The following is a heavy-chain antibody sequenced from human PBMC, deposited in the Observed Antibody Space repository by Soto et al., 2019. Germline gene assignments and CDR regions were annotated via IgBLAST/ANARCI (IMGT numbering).Heavy chain of an antibody. V-gene: IGHV3-66*04. CDR2: IYGGGNA. J-gene: IGHJ4*02. Sequence: DGQLVMSGGGLVQPGGSSRLSCAASGFTVTDTYISWVRQAPGKGLEWVSVIYGGGNAYYADSVKGRFTLSKDNSQNTFLQMNSLRVEDTAVYYCARPPGTYGFLDYWGPGTLVAVSS. CDR3: ARPPGTYGFLDY. D-gene: IGHD3-10*01. CDR1: GFTVTDTY.